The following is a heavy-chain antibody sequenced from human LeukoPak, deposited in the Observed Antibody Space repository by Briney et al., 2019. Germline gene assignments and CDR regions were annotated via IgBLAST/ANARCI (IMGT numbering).Heavy chain of an antibody. CDR1: SSYA. CDR3: ARAAYYYGSGSYYREDNWFDP. Sequence: SSYAMSWIRQPPGKGLEWIGSIYYSGSTYYNPSLKSRVTISVDTSKNQFSLKLSSVTAADTAVYYCARAAYYYGSGSYYREDNWFDPWGQGTLVTVSS. J-gene: IGHJ5*02. D-gene: IGHD3-10*01. CDR2: IYYSGST. V-gene: IGHV4-39*07.